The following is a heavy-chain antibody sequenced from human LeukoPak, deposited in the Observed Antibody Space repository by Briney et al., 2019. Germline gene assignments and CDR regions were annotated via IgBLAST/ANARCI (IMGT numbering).Heavy chain of an antibody. CDR2: IYYSGST. Sequence: SETLSLTCTVSGGSISSSSYYWGWIRRPPGKGLEWIGSIYYSGSTYYNPSLKSRVTISVDTSKNQFSLKLSSVTAADTAVYYCASSSSWAPGGYGMDVWGQGTTVTVSS. J-gene: IGHJ6*02. D-gene: IGHD6-13*01. CDR3: ASSSSWAPGGYGMDV. V-gene: IGHV4-39*01. CDR1: GGSISSSSYY.